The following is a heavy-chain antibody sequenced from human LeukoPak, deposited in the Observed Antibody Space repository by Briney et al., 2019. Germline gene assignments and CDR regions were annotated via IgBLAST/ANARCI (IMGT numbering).Heavy chain of an antibody. CDR2: MNPNSGNT. V-gene: IGHV1-8*01. J-gene: IGHJ6*02. Sequence: GASVKVSCEASGYTFTSYDINWVRQATGQGLEWMGWMNPNSGNTGYAQKFQGRVTMTRNTSISTAYMELSSLRSEDTAVYYCATRGPMVRGYTLKYYYYGMDVWGQGTTVTVSS. CDR1: GYTFTSYD. CDR3: ATRGPMVRGYTLKYYYYGMDV. D-gene: IGHD3-10*01.